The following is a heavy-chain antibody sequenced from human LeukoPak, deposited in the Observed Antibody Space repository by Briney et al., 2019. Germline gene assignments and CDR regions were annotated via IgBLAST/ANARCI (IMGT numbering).Heavy chain of an antibody. CDR2: ISGSCGST. Sequence: GGSLRLSCAASGFTFSSYAMSWVRQAPGKGLEWVSAISGSCGSTYYADSVKGRFTISRDNSKNTLYLQMNSLRAEDTAVYYCASAAGYSSSWYVDYWGQGTLVTVSS. V-gene: IGHV3-23*01. CDR1: GFTFSSYA. CDR3: ASAAGYSSSWYVDY. J-gene: IGHJ4*02. D-gene: IGHD6-13*01.